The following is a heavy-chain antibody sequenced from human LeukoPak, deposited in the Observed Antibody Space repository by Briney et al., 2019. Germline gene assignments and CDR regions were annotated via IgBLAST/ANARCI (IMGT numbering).Heavy chain of an antibody. CDR2: IWSDGSNK. J-gene: IGHJ3*02. Sequence: PGGSLRLSCVASGFTFNTYAMHWVRQTPGRGLEWVAVIWSDGSNKNYADSVKGRFTLSRDNSNNMLYLQMNSLRAEDTAVYYCARRLLGQNALDIWGQGTLVTVSS. V-gene: IGHV3-33*08. CDR3: ARRLLGQNALDI. CDR1: GFTFNTYA.